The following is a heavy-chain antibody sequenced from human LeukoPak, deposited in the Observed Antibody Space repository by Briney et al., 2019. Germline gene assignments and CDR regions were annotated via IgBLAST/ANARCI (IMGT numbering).Heavy chain of an antibody. CDR1: GFTFSSYA. Sequence: PWGSLRLSCAASGFTFSSYAMSWVRQAPGKGLEWASSISGSDGSTCYADSVKGRFTISRDNSKNTLYLQMNSLRAEDTAVYYCAPDLRGAAWSLDYWGQGTLVTVSS. V-gene: IGHV3-23*01. D-gene: IGHD2-15*01. CDR2: ISGSDGST. CDR3: APDLRGAAWSLDY. J-gene: IGHJ4*02.